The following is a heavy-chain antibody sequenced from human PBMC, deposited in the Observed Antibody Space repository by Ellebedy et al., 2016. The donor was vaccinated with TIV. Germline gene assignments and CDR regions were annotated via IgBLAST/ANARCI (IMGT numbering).Heavy chain of an antibody. Sequence: GGSLRLXXAASGFSFNTFDMSWVRQAPGKGLEWVSVFRHHDDSRHYGDSVKGRFIISKDNSKNILYLQMNSLRAEDTAVYFCVKGAWLDDWGQGTLVIVSS. J-gene: IGHJ4*02. CDR3: VKGAWLDD. V-gene: IGHV3-23*01. D-gene: IGHD1-26*01. CDR2: FRHHDDSR. CDR1: GFSFNTFD.